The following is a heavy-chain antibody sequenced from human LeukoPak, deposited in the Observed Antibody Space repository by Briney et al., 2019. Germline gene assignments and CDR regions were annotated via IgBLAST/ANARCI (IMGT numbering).Heavy chain of an antibody. D-gene: IGHD3-22*01. Sequence: SETLSLTCIVSGGSISSYYWSWIRQPAGKGLEWIGRIHMSGSTNYNPYLKSGVTMSVETYKNQFALKLISGTAADTAVYYCARDRYYYDSSGSPFDYWGQGTLVTVSS. CDR3: ARDRYYYDSSGSPFDY. V-gene: IGHV4-4*07. CDR2: IHMSGST. J-gene: IGHJ4*02. CDR1: GGSISSYY.